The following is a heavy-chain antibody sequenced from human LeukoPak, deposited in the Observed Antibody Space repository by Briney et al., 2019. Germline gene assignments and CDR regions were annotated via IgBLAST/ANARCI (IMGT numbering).Heavy chain of an antibody. CDR3: AKEAIGYSFSQC. V-gene: IGHV3-30*18. J-gene: IGHJ4*02. Sequence: PGGSLRLSCAASGFTFSSYGMHWVRQAPGKGLEWVAVISYDGSNKYYADSVKGRFTISRDNSNNMLYLQMNSLRADDTAVYYCAKEAIGYSFSQCWGQGTLVTVSS. CDR1: GFTFSSYG. CDR2: ISYDGSNK. D-gene: IGHD1-26*01.